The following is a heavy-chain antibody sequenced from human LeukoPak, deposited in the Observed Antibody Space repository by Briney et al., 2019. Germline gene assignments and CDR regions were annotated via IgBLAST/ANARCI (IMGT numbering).Heavy chain of an antibody. CDR2: INPNSGGT. D-gene: IGHD6-6*01. V-gene: IGHV1-2*02. J-gene: IGHJ5*02. Sequence: ASVKVSCKASGYTFTGYYMHWVRQAPGQRLEWMGWINPNSGGTNYAQKFQGRVTMTRDTSISTAYMELSRLRSDDTAVYHCARDQVAARPEGWFDPWGQGTLVTVSS. CDR3: ARDQVAARPEGWFDP. CDR1: GYTFTGYY.